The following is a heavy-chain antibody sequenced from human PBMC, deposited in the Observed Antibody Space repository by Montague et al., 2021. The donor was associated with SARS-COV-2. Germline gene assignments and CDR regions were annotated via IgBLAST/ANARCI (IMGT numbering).Heavy chain of an antibody. CDR2: IDWDDDK. V-gene: IGHV2-70*01. CDR3: ARIRDYDILTGSYSGFDY. D-gene: IGHD3-9*01. CDR1: GFSRSTSGMC. Sequence: PALVKPTQTLTLTCTFSGFSRSTSGMCVSWIRQPPGKALEWLALIDWDDDKYYSTSLKTRLTISKDTSKNQVVLTMTSMDPVDTATYYCARIRDYDILTGSYSGFDYWGQGTLVTVSS. J-gene: IGHJ4*02.